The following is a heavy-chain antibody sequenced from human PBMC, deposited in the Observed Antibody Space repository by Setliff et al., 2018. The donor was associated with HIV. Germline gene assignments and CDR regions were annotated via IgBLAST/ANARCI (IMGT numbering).Heavy chain of an antibody. Sequence: SGPTLVNPAQTLTLTCNFSGFSLTSSEVGVGWIRQPPGKALEWLALIYWNDDKRYSPSLKSRLTITKDTSKNQVVLTMTNMDPVDTATYYCAHSRTIFGVVIIDTCFDYWGKGTTVTVSS. V-gene: IGHV2-5*01. J-gene: IGHJ4*03. CDR1: GFSLTSSEVG. CDR2: IYWNDDK. CDR3: AHSRTIFGVVIIDTCFDY. D-gene: IGHD3-3*01.